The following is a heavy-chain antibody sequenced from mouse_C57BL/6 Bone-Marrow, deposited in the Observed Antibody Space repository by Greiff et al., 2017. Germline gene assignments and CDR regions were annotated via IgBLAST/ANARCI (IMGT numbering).Heavy chain of an antibody. CDR3: ASHYYGSSYAMDY. V-gene: IGHV1-4*01. CDR2: INPSSGYT. J-gene: IGHJ4*01. CDR1: GYTFTSYT. D-gene: IGHD1-1*01. Sequence: QVQLQQSGAELARPGASVKMSCKASGYTFTSYTMHWVKQMPGQGLEWIGYINPSSGYTKYNQKFKDKATLTADKSSSTAYMQLSSLTSEDSAVYYCASHYYGSSYAMDYWGQGTSVTVSS.